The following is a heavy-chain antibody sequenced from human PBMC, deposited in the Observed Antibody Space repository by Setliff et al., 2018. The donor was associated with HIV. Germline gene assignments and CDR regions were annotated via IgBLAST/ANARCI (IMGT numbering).Heavy chain of an antibody. CDR3: AKDSRRGDAYNVGVFDF. Sequence: GGSLRLSCVASEFTFSSYAMNWVRQAPGKGLEWVSTISGSGGTKYYADSVKGRFTISRDNSKNTLYLRMNSLRAEDTAIYYCAKDSRRGDAYNVGVFDFWGQGTMVTVSS. D-gene: IGHD3-10*01. CDR1: EFTFSSYA. V-gene: IGHV3-23*01. CDR2: ISGSGGTK. J-gene: IGHJ3*01.